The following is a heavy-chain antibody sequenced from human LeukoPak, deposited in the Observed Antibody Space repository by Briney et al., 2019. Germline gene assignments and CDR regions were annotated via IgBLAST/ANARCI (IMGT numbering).Heavy chain of an antibody. V-gene: IGHV4-38-2*01. D-gene: IGHD3-3*01. CDR1: GYSISSGYY. CDR2: IYHSGST. Sequence: SETLSLTCAVSGYSISSGYYWGWVRQPPGKGLEWIGSIYHSGSTYYNPSLKSRVTISVDTSKNQFSLKLSSVTAADTAVYYCARQGYDFWSGYYIDYWGQGTLVTVSS. CDR3: ARQGYDFWSGYYIDY. J-gene: IGHJ4*02.